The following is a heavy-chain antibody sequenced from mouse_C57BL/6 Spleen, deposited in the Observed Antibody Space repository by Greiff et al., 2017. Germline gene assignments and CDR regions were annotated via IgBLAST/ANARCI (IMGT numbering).Heavy chain of an antibody. J-gene: IGHJ3*01. CDR1: GYTFTDYN. Sequence: VQLQQSGPELVKPGASVKIPCKASGYTFTDYNMDWVKQSHGKSLEWIGDINPNTGGTIYNQKFKGKATLTVDTSSSTAYMELRSLPAEDTAVYYCAKLLRPAWLAYGGQGTLVTVSA. CDR2: INPNTGGT. V-gene: IGHV1-18*01. D-gene: IGHD1-2*01. CDR3: AKLLRPAWLAY.